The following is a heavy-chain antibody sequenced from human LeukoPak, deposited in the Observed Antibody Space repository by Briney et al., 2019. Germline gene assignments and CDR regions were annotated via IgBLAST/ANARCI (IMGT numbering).Heavy chain of an antibody. Sequence: ASVKVSCKASGYTFTGYYMHWVRQAPGQGLEWMGWINPNSGGTNYAQKFQGRVTMTRDTSISTAYMELSRLRSDDTAVYYCATVLWFGELSDFPWGQGTLVTVSP. J-gene: IGHJ5*02. CDR3: ATVLWFGELSDFP. V-gene: IGHV1-2*02. D-gene: IGHD3-10*01. CDR1: GYTFTGYY. CDR2: INPNSGGT.